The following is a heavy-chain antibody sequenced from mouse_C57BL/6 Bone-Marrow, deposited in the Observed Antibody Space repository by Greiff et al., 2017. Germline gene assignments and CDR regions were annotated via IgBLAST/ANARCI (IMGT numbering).Heavy chain of an antibody. CDR2: ISSGGSYT. CDR1: GFTFSSYG. J-gene: IGHJ2*01. V-gene: IGHV5-6*01. CDR3: ARLCFFDY. Sequence: EVQVVESGGDLVKPGGSLKLSCAASGFTFSSYGMSWVRQTPDKRLEWVATISSGGSYTYYPDSVKGRFTISRDNAKNTLYLQMSSLKSEDTAMYSCARLCFFDYWGQGTTLTVSS.